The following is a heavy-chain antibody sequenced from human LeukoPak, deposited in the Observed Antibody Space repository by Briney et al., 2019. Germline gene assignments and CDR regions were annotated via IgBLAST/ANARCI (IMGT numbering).Heavy chain of an antibody. Sequence: GGSLRLSCAASGFTFSTYSMNWVRQAPGKGLEWVSSISNSGTYIYYADSVKGRFTLSRDNAKNSLYLQMDSLRAEDTAVYYCARGPSRMGYYDGSGYYVQFDYWGQGTLVTVSS. CDR1: GFTFSTYS. D-gene: IGHD3-22*01. V-gene: IGHV3-21*01. CDR3: ARGPSRMGYYDGSGYYVQFDY. CDR2: ISNSGTYI. J-gene: IGHJ4*02.